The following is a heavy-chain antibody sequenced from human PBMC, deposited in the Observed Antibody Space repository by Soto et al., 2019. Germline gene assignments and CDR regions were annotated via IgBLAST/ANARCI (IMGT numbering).Heavy chain of an antibody. V-gene: IGHV3-30*18. D-gene: IGHD1-1*01. Sequence: QVQLVESGGGVVQPGRSLRLSCAASGFTFSGHGMHWVRQAPGGGLDWVALISYDGNNKDYADSVKGRFSISRDDSSDTVFLQMNSLRPEDTAVYYCAKATGWKGYDVWGQGTKVTVS. CDR3: AKATGWKGYDV. J-gene: IGHJ3*01. CDR1: GFTFSGHG. CDR2: ISYDGNNK.